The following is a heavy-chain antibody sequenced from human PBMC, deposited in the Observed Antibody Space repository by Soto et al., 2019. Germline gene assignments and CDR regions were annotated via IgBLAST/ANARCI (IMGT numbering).Heavy chain of an antibody. CDR2: IIPIFGTA. CDR3: ARGSYCGGDCYKNFDY. D-gene: IGHD2-21*02. CDR1: GGTFSGYA. J-gene: IGHJ4*02. Sequence: QVQLVQSGAEVKKPGSSVKVSCKASGGTFSGYAISWVRQAPGQGLEWMGGIIPIFGTANYAQKFQGRVTITADESTSTAYMELSSLRSEDTAVYYCARGSYCGGDCYKNFDYWGQGTLVTVSS. V-gene: IGHV1-69*01.